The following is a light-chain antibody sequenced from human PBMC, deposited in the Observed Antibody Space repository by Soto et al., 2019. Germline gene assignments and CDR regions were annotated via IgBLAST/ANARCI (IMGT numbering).Light chain of an antibody. Sequence: EIVLTQSPATLSLSPGERATLSCRASQSVSSYLAWYQQKPGQAPRLLIYDASNRATGIPARFSGSGSGTDFTLNISSLQSEDFALYYCQQYNNWPPWTFGQGTKVDIK. CDR3: QQYNNWPPWT. CDR1: QSVSSY. V-gene: IGKV3-11*01. J-gene: IGKJ1*01. CDR2: DAS.